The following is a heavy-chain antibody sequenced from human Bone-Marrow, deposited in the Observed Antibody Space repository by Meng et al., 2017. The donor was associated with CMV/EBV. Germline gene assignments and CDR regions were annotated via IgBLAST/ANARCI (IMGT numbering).Heavy chain of an antibody. CDR3: ARWGSSSDGYYYYGMDV. V-gene: IGHV1-46*01. Sequence: ASVKVSCKASGYTFTSYFMHWVRQAPGQGLEWMGIINPSGGSTSYAQKFQGRVTMTRNTSISTAYMELSSLRSEDTAVYYCARWGSSSDGYYYYGMDVWGQGTTVTVSS. CDR2: INPSGGST. D-gene: IGHD6-6*01. J-gene: IGHJ6*02. CDR1: GYTFTSYF.